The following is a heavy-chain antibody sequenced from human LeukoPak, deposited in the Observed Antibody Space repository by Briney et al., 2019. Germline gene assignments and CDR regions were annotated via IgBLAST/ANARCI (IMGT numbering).Heavy chain of an antibody. V-gene: IGHV4-39*01. J-gene: IGHJ4*02. Sequence: SETLSLTCTVSGGSISSSSYYWGWIRQPPGKGLEWIGNMYYSGSTYYNPSLKSRVTISVDTSKNQFSLKVSSVTAAETAVYYCARQGGYEVFDYWGQGTLVTVSS. D-gene: IGHD5-12*01. CDR3: ARQGGYEVFDY. CDR1: GGSISSSSYY. CDR2: MYYSGST.